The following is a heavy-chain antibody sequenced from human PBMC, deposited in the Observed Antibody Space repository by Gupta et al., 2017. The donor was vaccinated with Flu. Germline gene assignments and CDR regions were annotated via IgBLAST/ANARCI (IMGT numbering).Heavy chain of an antibody. D-gene: IGHD3-16*01. J-gene: IGHJ4*02. CDR1: GFTFSRYE. Sequence: EVQLVESGGGLVQPGGSIRLSCAASGFTFSRYELKWLRQAPGKGLGWVSYISRSGSTIYYADSVKGRFTISRDNAKNSLYLQMNSLRAEDTAVYYCARGPLGIWHYWGQGTLVTVSS. CDR3: ARGPLGIWHY. V-gene: IGHV3-48*03. CDR2: ISRSGSTI.